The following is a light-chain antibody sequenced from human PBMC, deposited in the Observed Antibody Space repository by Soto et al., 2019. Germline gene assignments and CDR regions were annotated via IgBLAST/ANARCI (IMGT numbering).Light chain of an antibody. Sequence: DIQLTHSPSFLSASVGDRVTITCRASQGISSYLAWYQQRPGKAPKLLMYGASTLQSGVPSRFSGSASGTTFTLTSNNLQPEDFATYYCQQLNNFPRTFGQGTKVE. CDR1: QGISSY. V-gene: IGKV1-9*01. CDR3: QQLNNFPRT. CDR2: GAS. J-gene: IGKJ1*01.